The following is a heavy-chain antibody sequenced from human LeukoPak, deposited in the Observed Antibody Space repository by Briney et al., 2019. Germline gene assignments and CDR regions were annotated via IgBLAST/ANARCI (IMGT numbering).Heavy chain of an antibody. CDR1: GFTFSSYA. CDR2: ISGSGGST. V-gene: IGHV3-23*01. CDR3: AKGSVLLWFGELLQPPFDY. J-gene: IGHJ4*02. Sequence: GGSLRLSCAASGFTFSSYAMSWVRQAPGKGLEWVSAISGSGGSTYYADSVKGRFTISRDNSKNTLYVQMNSLRAEDTAVYYCAKGSVLLWFGELLQPPFDYWGQGTLVTVSS. D-gene: IGHD3-10*01.